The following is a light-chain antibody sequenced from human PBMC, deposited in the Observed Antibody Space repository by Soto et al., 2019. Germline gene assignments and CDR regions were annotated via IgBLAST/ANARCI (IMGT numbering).Light chain of an antibody. Sequence: EIVLTQSPGTLSLSPGARAPLSCRASQSVSSSYLAWSQQNPGQAPRLLIYGASSRATGIPDRFSGSGSGTDFTLTISRLEPEDFAVYYCQQYGSSPRTFGQGTKVDNK. CDR3: QQYGSSPRT. J-gene: IGKJ1*01. CDR2: GAS. CDR1: QSVSSSY. V-gene: IGKV3-20*01.